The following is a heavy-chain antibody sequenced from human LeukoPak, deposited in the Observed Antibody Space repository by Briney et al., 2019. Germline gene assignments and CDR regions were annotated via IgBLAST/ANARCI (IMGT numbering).Heavy chain of an antibody. CDR2: ILYNGSNK. J-gene: IGHJ5*02. CDR3: ARAGGYCSGGSCYRGYSWFDP. V-gene: IGHV3-33*01. D-gene: IGHD2-15*01. CDR1: GFTLSSSG. Sequence: QSGGSLRLSCAASGFTLSSSGMHWVRQAPGKGLEWVAVILYNGSNKYYADSVKGRFTISRDNSKNTLYLQMNSLRVEDTAVYYCARAGGYCSGGSCYRGYSWFDPWGQGTQVTVSS.